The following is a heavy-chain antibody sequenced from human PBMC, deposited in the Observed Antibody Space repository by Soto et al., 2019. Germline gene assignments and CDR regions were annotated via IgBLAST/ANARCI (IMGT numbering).Heavy chain of an antibody. J-gene: IGHJ6*02. CDR1: GFTFSSYL. CDR2: INSDGNIT. D-gene: IGHD3-3*01. Sequence: GSLIRSCAASGFTFSSYLMHWVRQAPGKGLVWGARINSDGNITIYSDSVKCRFTISRDNAKNTLYLQMNSLRAEDTAVYYCVRDTQVLRYLGGVSPYYYGMDVWGQGTTVTVSS. CDR3: VRDTQVLRYLGGVSPYYYGMDV. V-gene: IGHV3-74*01.